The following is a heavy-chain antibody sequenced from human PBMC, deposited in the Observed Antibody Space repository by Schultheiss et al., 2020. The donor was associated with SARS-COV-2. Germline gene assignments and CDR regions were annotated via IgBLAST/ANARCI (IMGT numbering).Heavy chain of an antibody. V-gene: IGHV3-66*02. J-gene: IGHJ4*02. CDR3: ARGLRSGYRTVDY. D-gene: IGHD3-3*01. Sequence: GGSLRLSCAASGFTFSSYSMNWVRQAPGKGLEWVSVIYSGGSTYYADSVKGRFTISRDNSKNTLYLQMNSLRAEDTAVYYCARGLRSGYRTVDYWGQGTLVTVSS. CDR2: IYSGGST. CDR1: GFTFSSYS.